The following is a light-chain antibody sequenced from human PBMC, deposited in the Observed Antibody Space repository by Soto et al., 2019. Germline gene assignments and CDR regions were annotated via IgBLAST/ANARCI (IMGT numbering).Light chain of an antibody. CDR1: QGIDTY. V-gene: IGKV1-27*01. Sequence: DIQMTQSPSSLSASVGDRVTITCRASQGIDTYLAWYQQKPGQVPKLLIYAASTLQSGVPSRFSGRGSGTDFTLTISSLQPEDVATYFCQKYTRAPSTFGPGTKVDI. CDR3: QKYTRAPST. J-gene: IGKJ3*01. CDR2: AAS.